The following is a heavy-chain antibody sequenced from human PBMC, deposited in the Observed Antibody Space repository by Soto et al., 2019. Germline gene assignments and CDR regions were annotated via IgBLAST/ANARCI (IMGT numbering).Heavy chain of an antibody. J-gene: IGHJ6*02. Sequence: PGGSLRLSCAASGFTFSSYAMSWVRQAPGKGLEWVSAISGSGGSTYYADSVKGRFTISRDNSKNTLYMQMNSLRAEDTAVYYCAKGFVGFLEWLISPHAMDVWGQGTTVTVSS. CDR3: AKGFVGFLEWLISPHAMDV. CDR2: ISGSGGST. V-gene: IGHV3-23*01. D-gene: IGHD3-3*01. CDR1: GFTFSSYA.